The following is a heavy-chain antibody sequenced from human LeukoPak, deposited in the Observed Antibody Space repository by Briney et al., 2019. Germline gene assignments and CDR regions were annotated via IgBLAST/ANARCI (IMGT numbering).Heavy chain of an antibody. D-gene: IGHD1-26*01. CDR3: ARRIVGATIGDAFDI. CDR1: GYTFTNYY. CDR2: INPSGGST. J-gene: IGHJ3*02. Sequence: ASVKVSCKASGYTFTNYYMHWVRQAPGQGLEWMGIINPSGGSTSYAQKFQGRVTMTRDTSTSTVYMELSSLRSEDTAVYYCARRIVGATIGDAFDIWGQGTMVTVSS. V-gene: IGHV1-46*01.